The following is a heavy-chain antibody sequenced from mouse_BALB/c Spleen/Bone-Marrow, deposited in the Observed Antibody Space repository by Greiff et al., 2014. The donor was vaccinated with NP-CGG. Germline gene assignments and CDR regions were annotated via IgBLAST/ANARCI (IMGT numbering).Heavy chain of an antibody. Sequence: VQLQQPGPELVKPGASMKISCKASGYSFTGYPLHWVKQRHGKNLEWIGLINPYNGGTSHNQKFKGRATLTVDKSSSTAYMELLSLTSEDSAVYYCARDDYDVGFAYWGQGTLVTVSA. D-gene: IGHD2-4*01. CDR2: INPYNGGT. J-gene: IGHJ3*01. V-gene: IGHV1-18*01. CDR1: GYSFTGYP. CDR3: ARDDYDVGFAY.